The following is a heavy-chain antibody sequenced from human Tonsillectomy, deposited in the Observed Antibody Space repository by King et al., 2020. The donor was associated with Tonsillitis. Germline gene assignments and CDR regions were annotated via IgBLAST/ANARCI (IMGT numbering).Heavy chain of an antibody. D-gene: IGHD3-22*01. CDR1: GITFSNSA. CDR2: IVVGSGNT. V-gene: IGHV1-58*01. Sequence: QLVQSGPEVKKPGTSVKVSCKASGITFSNSALQWVRQARGQPLEWIGWIVVGSGNTNYAQKFQERVTISRDMSTNTAYMELSGLRSEDTAVFYCAARPYESTGYMTSDVFDIWAKEQWSPSLQ. CDR3: AARPYESTGYMTSDVFDI. J-gene: IGHJ3*02.